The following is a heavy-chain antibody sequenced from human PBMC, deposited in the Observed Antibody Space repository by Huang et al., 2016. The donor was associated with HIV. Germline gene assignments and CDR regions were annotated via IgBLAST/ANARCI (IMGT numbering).Heavy chain of an antibody. CDR1: GGSFSAYY. J-gene: IGHJ4*02. V-gene: IGHV4-34*01. CDR2: IHHRGST. D-gene: IGHD6-19*01. Sequence: QVQLQQWGAGLLKPSETLSLTCAVYGGSFSAYYWGWIRQPPGTGLEWIGEIHHRGSTSYNPSLKSRVTRSVDTSKNQFSLKLNSVTAADTAVDYCAREWLTGYSSGWLLFDYWGQGTLVTVSS. CDR3: AREWLTGYSSGWLLFDY.